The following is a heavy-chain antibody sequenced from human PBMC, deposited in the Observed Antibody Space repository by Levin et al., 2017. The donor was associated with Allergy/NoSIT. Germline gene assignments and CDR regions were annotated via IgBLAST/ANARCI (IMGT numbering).Heavy chain of an antibody. CDR3: ARGRSGPVSLNWFDP. CDR2: ISYDGSNK. V-gene: IGHV3-30-3*01. CDR1: GFTFSSYA. D-gene: IGHD3-10*01. J-gene: IGHJ5*02. Sequence: GGSLRLSCAASGFTFSSYAMHWVRQAPGKGLEWVAVISYDGSNKYYADSVKGRFTISRDNSKNTLYLQMNSLRAEDTAVYYCARGRSGPVSLNWFDPWGQGTLVTVSS.